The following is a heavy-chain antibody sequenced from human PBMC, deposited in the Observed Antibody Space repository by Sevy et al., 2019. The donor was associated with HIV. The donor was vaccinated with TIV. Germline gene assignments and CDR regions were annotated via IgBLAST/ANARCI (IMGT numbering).Heavy chain of an antibody. CDR3: ARDSDFSGKAFDI. V-gene: IGHV4-31*03. J-gene: IGHJ3*02. CDR2: IDYSGST. CDR1: GGSISSGGYY. Sequence: SETLSLTCTVSGGSISSGGYYWSWIRQHPGKGLEWIGYIDYSGSTYYNPSLKSRVTISVDTSKNQFSLKLSSVTAAATAVYYCARDSDFSGKAFDIWGQGTMVTVSS. D-gene: IGHD3-10*01.